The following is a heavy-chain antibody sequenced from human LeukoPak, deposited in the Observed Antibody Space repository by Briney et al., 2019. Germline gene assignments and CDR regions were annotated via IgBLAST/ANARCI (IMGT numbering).Heavy chain of an antibody. D-gene: IGHD2/OR15-2a*01. V-gene: IGHV6-1*01. CDR2: TYYRSKWCN. CDR3: ARGQNHAFDI. CDR1: GDSVSSNSVA. J-gene: IGHJ3*02. Sequence: SQTLSLTCAISGDSVSSNSVAWHWIRQSPSRGLEWLGRTYYRSKWCNDYAVSVKSRISINPDTSKSQFSLQLNSVTPEDTAVYYCARGQNHAFDIWGQGTMVTVSS.